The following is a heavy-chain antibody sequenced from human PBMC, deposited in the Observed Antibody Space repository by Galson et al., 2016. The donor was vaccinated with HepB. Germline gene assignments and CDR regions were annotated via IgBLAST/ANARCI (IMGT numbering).Heavy chain of an antibody. Sequence: SLRLSCAASGFTFSGSAMHWVRQASGKGLEWVGRISSKATGYATVYAASVKGRFAISRDDSKNTAYLQMNSLKTEDTAVYYCMGYGLAFDIWGQGTMVTVSS. CDR1: GFTFSGSA. CDR2: ISSKATGYAT. D-gene: IGHD2-8*01. CDR3: MGYGLAFDI. V-gene: IGHV3-73*01. J-gene: IGHJ3*02.